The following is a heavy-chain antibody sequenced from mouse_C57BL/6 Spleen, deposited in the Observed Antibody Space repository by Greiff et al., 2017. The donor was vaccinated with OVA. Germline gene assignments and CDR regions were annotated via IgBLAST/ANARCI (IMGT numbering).Heavy chain of an antibody. CDR1: GYTFTSYW. V-gene: IGHV1-61*01. J-gene: IGHJ2*01. D-gene: IGHD2-4*01. CDR2: IYPSDSYT. CDR3: ASSYYDYDGDD. Sequence: QVQLQQPGAELVRPGSSVKLSCKASGYTFTSYWMDWVKQRPGQGLEWIGNIYPSDSYTNYNQKFKDKATLTVDKSSSTAYMQLSSLTSEDSAVYYCASSYYDYDGDDWGQGTTLTVSS.